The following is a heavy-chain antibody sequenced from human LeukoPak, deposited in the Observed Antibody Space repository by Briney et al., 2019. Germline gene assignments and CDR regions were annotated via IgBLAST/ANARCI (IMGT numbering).Heavy chain of an antibody. Sequence: SETLSLTCTVSGVSISSYYWSWLRQPPGKGLEWVGYIYYSGSTNYNSSLKSRVTMSVDTSINQFSLKLSSVTAADTAVYYCARSLYDYVWGSYADYWGQGTLVTVSS. CDR3: ARSLYDYVWGSYADY. J-gene: IGHJ4*02. CDR2: IYYSGST. D-gene: IGHD3-16*01. V-gene: IGHV4-59*01. CDR1: GVSISSYY.